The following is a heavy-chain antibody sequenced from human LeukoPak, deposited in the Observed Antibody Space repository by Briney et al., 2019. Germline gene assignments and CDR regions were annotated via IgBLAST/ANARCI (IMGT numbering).Heavy chain of an antibody. J-gene: IGHJ4*02. V-gene: IGHV3-48*04. CDR2: ISGSGSTI. Sequence: GGSLRLSCAASGFTLSSYSMDWVRQAPGKGLEWVSYISGSGSTIYYADSVKGRFTISRDNAKNSLCLQMSSLRAEDTAVYYCARTFDNWGQGTLVTVSS. CDR3: ARTFDN. CDR1: GFTLSSYS.